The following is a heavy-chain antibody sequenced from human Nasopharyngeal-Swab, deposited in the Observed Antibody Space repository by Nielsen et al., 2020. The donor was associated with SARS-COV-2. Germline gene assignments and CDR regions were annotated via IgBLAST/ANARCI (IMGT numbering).Heavy chain of an antibody. CDR2: ISSSGSTI. CDR3: ARDLGRQVVPAATDY. D-gene: IGHD2-2*01. Sequence: GGSLRLSCAASGFTFSDYYMSWIRQAPGKGLEWVSYISSSGSTIYYADSVKGRFTISRDNAKNSLYLQMNSLRAEDTAVYYCARDLGRQVVPAATDYWGQGTLVTVSS. V-gene: IGHV3-11*04. J-gene: IGHJ4*02. CDR1: GFTFSDYY.